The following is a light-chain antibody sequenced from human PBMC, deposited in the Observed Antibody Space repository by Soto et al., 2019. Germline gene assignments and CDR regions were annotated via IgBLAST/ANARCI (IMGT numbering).Light chain of an antibody. CDR2: EVS. V-gene: IGLV2-14*01. CDR1: SSDVGGYNY. Sequence: QSALTQPASVSGSPGQSITISCTGTSSDVGGYNYVSWYQQHPGKAPKLMIYEVSNRPSGVSNRFSGSKSGNTASLTISGLQAEDGADYYLSLYTSRSPLVFGGGTKVTVL. CDR3: SLYTSRSPLV. J-gene: IGLJ2*01.